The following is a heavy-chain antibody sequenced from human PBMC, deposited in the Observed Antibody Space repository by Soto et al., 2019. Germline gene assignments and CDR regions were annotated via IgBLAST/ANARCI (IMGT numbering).Heavy chain of an antibody. Sequence: ASVKVSCKASGYTFTSYAMHWVRQAPGQRLEWMGWINAGNGNTKYSQKFQGRVTITRDTSASTAYMELSSLRSEDTAVYYCARDRPRFLEWFPTGNWFAPWGQETLVPVSS. V-gene: IGHV1-3*01. CDR3: ARDRPRFLEWFPTGNWFAP. J-gene: IGHJ5*02. CDR1: GYTFTSYA. CDR2: INAGNGNT. D-gene: IGHD3-3*01.